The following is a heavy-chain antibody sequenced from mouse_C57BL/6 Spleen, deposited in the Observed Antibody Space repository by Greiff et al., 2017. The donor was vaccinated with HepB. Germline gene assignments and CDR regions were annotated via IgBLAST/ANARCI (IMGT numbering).Heavy chain of an antibody. J-gene: IGHJ3*01. CDR3: ARGSSPAWFAY. Sequence: VQLQQPGAELVKPGASVKLSCKASGYTFTSYWMQWVKQRPGQGLEWIGEIDPSDSYTNYNQKFKGKATLTVDTSSSTAYMQLSSLTSEDSAVYYCARGSSPAWFAYWGQGTLVTVSA. D-gene: IGHD1-1*01. V-gene: IGHV1-50*01. CDR1: GYTFTSYW. CDR2: IDPSDSYT.